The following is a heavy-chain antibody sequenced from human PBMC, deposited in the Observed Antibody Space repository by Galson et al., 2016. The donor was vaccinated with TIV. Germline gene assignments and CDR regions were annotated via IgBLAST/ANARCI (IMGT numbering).Heavy chain of an antibody. CDR3: TTDLGYCLTTSCSLGLDC. CDR1: GFTFSNAW. CDR2: IKSKSDGATT. D-gene: IGHD2-2*01. Sequence: SLRLSCAASGFTFSNAWMTWVRQAPGRGLEWVGRIKSKSDGATTAYAAPVKGRFSISRDDSKDTVYLQMNNLKTEDTALYFCTTDLGYCLTTSCSLGLDCWGQGTLVTVSS. J-gene: IGHJ4*02. V-gene: IGHV3-15*01.